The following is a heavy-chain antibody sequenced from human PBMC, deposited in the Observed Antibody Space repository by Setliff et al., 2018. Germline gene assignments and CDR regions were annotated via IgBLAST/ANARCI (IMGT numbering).Heavy chain of an antibody. CDR2: INAANGNT. D-gene: IGHD2-2*01. Sequence: ASVKVSCKASGYTFSSYGVHWVRQAPGQRLEWMGWINAANGNTKYSQKFQGRVTITRDTSASTVYMELSSLRSDDTAMYFCARFGGSCSSSSCYASDLWGQGTMVTVSS. J-gene: IGHJ3*01. CDR3: ARFGGSCSSSSCYASDL. CDR1: GYTFSSYG. V-gene: IGHV1-3*01.